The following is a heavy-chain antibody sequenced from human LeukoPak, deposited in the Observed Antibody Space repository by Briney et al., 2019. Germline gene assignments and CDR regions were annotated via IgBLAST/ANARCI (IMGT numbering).Heavy chain of an antibody. CDR2: INHSGST. D-gene: IGHD5-18*01. Sequence: SETLSLICAVYGGSFSGYYWSWIRQPPGKGLEWIGEINHSGSTNYNPSLKSRVTISVDTSKNQFSLKLSSVTAADTAVYYCARGGYSYGYGFDPWGQGTLVTVSS. J-gene: IGHJ5*02. CDR1: GGSFSGYY. CDR3: ARGGYSYGYGFDP. V-gene: IGHV4-34*01.